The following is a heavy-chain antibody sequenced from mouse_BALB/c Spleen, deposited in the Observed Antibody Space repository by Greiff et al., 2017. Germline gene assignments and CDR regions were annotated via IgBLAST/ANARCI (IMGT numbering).Heavy chain of an antibody. CDR3: ARGYAYLDFEV. CDR1: GYAFTNYL. CDR2: INPGSGGT. J-gene: IGHJ1*01. D-gene: IGHD5-1*01. Sequence: VKLQESGAELVRPGTSVKVSCKASGYAFTNYLIEWVKQRPGQGLEWIGVINPGSGGTNYNEKFKGKATLTADKSSSTAYMQLSSLTSDGSAVYFCARGYAYLDFEVRGAGTTVTVSS. V-gene: IGHV1-54*01.